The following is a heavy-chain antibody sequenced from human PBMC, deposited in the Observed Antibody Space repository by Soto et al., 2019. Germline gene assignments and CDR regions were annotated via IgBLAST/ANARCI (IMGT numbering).Heavy chain of an antibody. D-gene: IGHD3-10*01. Sequence: QVQLVQSGAEVKKPGASVKVSCKASGYTFTSYGISWVRQAPGQGLEWMGWISAYNGNTNYAQKLQGRVTMTTDTSTSTASLLLMSLRSAHTAVYYCSRDRSRLVISCYYYYYCMDVWCQGTTVTVSS. CDR3: SRDRSRLVISCYYYYYCMDV. CDR2: ISAYNGNT. CDR1: GYTFTSYG. V-gene: IGHV1-18*01. J-gene: IGHJ6*02.